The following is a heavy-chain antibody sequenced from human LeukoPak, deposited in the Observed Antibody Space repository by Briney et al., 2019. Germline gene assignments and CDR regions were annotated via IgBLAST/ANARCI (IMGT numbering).Heavy chain of an antibody. V-gene: IGHV3-30*03. D-gene: IGHD2-21*02. J-gene: IGHJ4*02. CDR2: ISYDGSNK. CDR3: AASLASHIVVVTAYYFDY. Sequence: GGSLRLSCAASGFTFSSYGMHWVRQAPGKGLEWVAVISYDGSNKYYADSVKGRFTISRDNSKNTLYLQMNSLRAEDTAVYYCAASLASHIVVVTAYYFDYWGQGTLVTVSS. CDR1: GFTFSSYG.